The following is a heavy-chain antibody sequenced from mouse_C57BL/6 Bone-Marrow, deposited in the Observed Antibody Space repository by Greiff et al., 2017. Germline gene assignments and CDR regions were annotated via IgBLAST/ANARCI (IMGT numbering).Heavy chain of an antibody. D-gene: IGHD6-1*01. CDR3: ASLPLYYYAMDY. V-gene: IGHV5-6*01. CDR2: ISSGGSYT. CDR1: GFTFSSYG. J-gene: IGHJ4*01. Sequence: EVHLVESGGDLVKPGGSLKLSCAASGFTFSSYGMSWVRRTPDKRLGWVATISSGGSYTYYPDSVKGRFTISRDNAKNTLYLQMSSLKSEDTAMYYCASLPLYYYAMDYWGQGTSVTVSS.